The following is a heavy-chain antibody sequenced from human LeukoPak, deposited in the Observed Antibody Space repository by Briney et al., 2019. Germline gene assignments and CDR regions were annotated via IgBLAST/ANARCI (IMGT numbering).Heavy chain of an antibody. CDR2: INHSGST. Sequence: PSETLSLTCAVYGGSFSGYYWSWIRQPPGKGLEWIGEINHSGSTNYSPSLKSRVTISVDKSKNQFSLKLTSVTAADTAVYYCARGTGAEAERALGYWGQGTLVTVSS. CDR1: GGSFSGYY. V-gene: IGHV4-34*01. D-gene: IGHD1-1*01. J-gene: IGHJ4*02. CDR3: ARGTGAEAERALGY.